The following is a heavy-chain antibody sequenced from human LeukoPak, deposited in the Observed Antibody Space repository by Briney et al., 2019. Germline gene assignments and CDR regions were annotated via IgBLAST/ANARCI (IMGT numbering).Heavy chain of an antibody. CDR3: ATAFSGFCSMTSCPGYY. V-gene: IGHV1-69*05. CDR2: IIPIFGTA. CDR1: GGTFSRYA. Sequence: SVKVSCKASGGTFSRYAVSWVWQAPGQGLEWMGGIIPIFGTANYAQKFQGRVTITTDEATNTAFMELRSLRSEDTAVYFCATAFSGFCSMTSCPGYYWGQGTRVTVSS. J-gene: IGHJ4*02. D-gene: IGHD2-2*01.